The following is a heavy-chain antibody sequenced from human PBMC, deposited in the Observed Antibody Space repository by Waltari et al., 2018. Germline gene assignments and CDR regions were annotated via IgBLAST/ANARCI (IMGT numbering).Heavy chain of an antibody. CDR3: ARPGISPFGAFDI. CDR2: IYSYDDK. D-gene: IGHD1-20*01. Sequence: QITLKESGPTLVKPTQTLTLTCTFSGFSLSTSGVGVGWIRQHPGNALEWRALIYSYDDKPYSPSLKSRLTITKDTSKNQVVLTMTNIDPVDTAAYYCARPGISPFGAFDIWGQGTMVTVSS. V-gene: IGHV2-5*01. J-gene: IGHJ3*02. CDR1: GFSLSTSGVG.